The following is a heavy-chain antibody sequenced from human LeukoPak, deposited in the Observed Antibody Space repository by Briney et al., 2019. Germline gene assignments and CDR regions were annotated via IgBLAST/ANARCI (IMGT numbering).Heavy chain of an antibody. CDR2: IYHSGST. V-gene: IGHV4-38-2*01. CDR3: ARGLDFWSGYPSNWFDP. D-gene: IGHD3-3*01. J-gene: IGHJ5*02. CDR1: GYSISRGYY. Sequence: SETLSLTCAVPGYSISRGYYWGWSRQPPGKGVEGIGSIYHSGSTYYNRSLKSGVTISVDTSKNQFSLKLSSVTAADTAVYYCARGLDFWSGYPSNWFDPWGQGTLVTVSS.